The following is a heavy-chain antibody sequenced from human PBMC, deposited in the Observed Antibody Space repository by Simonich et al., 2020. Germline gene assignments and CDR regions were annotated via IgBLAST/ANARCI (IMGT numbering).Heavy chain of an antibody. CDR3: ARDGLGTAYYYYMDV. D-gene: IGHD7-27*01. J-gene: IGHJ6*03. Sequence: EVQLVESGGGLVQPGGSLRLSCAASGFTFSSYWMSWVRQAPGKGQEWVANIKQDGSEKYVVDSVKGRFTISRDNAKNSLYLQMNSLRAEDTAVYYCARDGLGTAYYYYMDVWGKGTTVTVSS. CDR1: GFTFSSYW. CDR2: IKQDGSEK. V-gene: IGHV3-7*01.